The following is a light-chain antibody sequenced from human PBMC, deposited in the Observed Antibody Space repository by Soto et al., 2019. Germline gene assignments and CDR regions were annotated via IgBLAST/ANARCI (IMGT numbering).Light chain of an antibody. V-gene: IGKV3-20*01. J-gene: IGKJ1*01. CDR3: QQYNDWPPVT. CDR1: QSVSSSY. CDR2: GAS. Sequence: EIVLTQSPGTLSLSPGERATLSCRASQSVSSSYLAWYQQKPGQAPRLLIYGASNRATGIPDRFSGSGSGTESTLTISSLQSEDSAVYFCQQYNDWPPVTVGQGTKVDI.